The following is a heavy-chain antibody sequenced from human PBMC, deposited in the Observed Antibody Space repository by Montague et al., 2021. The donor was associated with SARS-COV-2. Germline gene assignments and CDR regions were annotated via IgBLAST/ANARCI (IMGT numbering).Heavy chain of an antibody. CDR3: ARDRGWGSRGAGYIDL. V-gene: IGHV4-31*03. D-gene: IGHD2-21*01. J-gene: IGHJ2*01. CDR2: IYHTGST. Sequence: TLSLTSTVSGGSITSGGYYWTWIRQHPGKGLEWIGYIYHTGSTYYXPSLQSRLRTSVDTSKNEFSLTLTSVTAADTAIYYCARDRGWGSRGAGYIDLWGRGTLVTVSS. CDR1: GGSITSGGYY.